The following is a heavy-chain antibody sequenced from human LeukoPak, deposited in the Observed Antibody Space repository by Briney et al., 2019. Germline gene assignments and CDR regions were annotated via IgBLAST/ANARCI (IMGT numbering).Heavy chain of an antibody. CDR1: GYTFTGYY. CDR3: ARDLGQLGVERYFDY. D-gene: IGHD6-6*01. J-gene: IGHJ4*02. CDR2: INPNSGGT. Sequence: ASVKVSCKASGYTFTGYYMHWVRQAPGQGLEWVGWINPNSGGTNYAQKFQGRVTMTRDTSISTAYMELSRLRSDDTAVYYCARDLGQLGVERYFDYWGQGTLVTVSS. V-gene: IGHV1-2*02.